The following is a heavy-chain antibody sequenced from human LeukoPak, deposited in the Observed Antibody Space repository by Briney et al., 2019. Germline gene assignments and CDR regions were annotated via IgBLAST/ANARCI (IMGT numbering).Heavy chain of an antibody. CDR3: ATDRSSSLGQIGDLDY. CDR1: GYTLTELP. V-gene: IGHV1-24*01. J-gene: IGHJ4*02. CDR2: FDPEDGET. Sequence: ASVKVSCKVSGYTLTELPMHWVRQAPGKGLEWMGGFDPEDGETIYAQKFQGRVTMTEDTSTDTAYMELSSLRSEDTAVYYCATDRSSSLGQIGDLDYWGQGTLVTVSS. D-gene: IGHD2-15*01.